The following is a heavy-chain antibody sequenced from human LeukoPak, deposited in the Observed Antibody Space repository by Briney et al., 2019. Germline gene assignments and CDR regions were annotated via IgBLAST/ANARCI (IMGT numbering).Heavy chain of an antibody. CDR2: IKQDGSEK. J-gene: IGHJ3*02. V-gene: IGHV3-7*01. CDR3: ARIREYSSPDDAFDI. D-gene: IGHD6-6*01. Sequence: GGSLRLSCAASGFTFSSYWMSWVRQAPGKGLEWVANIKQDGSEKYYVDSVKGRFTISRDNAKNSLYLQMNSLRAEDTAVYYCARIREYSSPDDAFDIWGQGTMVTVSS. CDR1: GFTFSSYW.